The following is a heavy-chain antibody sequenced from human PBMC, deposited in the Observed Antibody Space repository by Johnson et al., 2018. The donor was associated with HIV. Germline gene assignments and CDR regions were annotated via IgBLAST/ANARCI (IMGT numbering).Heavy chain of an antibody. CDR2: IYSGGST. D-gene: IGHD6-19*01. Sequence: MQLVESGGGLVTPGGSLRISCSGSGLTLRNAWMTWVRQAPGKGLEWVSVIYSGGSTYYADSVKGRFTISRDNAKNSLYLQMNSLRAEDTALYYCAKLAVADTWDAFDIWGQGTMVTVSS. J-gene: IGHJ3*02. V-gene: IGHV3-66*02. CDR1: GLTLRNAW. CDR3: AKLAVADTWDAFDI.